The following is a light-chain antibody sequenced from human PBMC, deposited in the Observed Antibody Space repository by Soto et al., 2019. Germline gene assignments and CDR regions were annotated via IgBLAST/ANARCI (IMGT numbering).Light chain of an antibody. Sequence: ESVLTQPPGTLSLSPEERATLYCSASQSVSSSYLAWYQQKPGQAPRLLINGASSRATGIPDRFSGSGSVTDFSLTISRLELEDFAVYYCQQYGTSPPSTFGQGTRLEIK. V-gene: IGKV3-20*01. CDR2: GAS. CDR1: QSVSSSY. CDR3: QQYGTSPPST. J-gene: IGKJ5*01.